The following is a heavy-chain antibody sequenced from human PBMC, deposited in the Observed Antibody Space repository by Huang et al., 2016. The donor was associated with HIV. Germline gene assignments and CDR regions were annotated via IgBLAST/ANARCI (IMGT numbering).Heavy chain of an antibody. D-gene: IGHD1-1*01. CDR3: ARDRKYDNAWYWFDP. V-gene: IGHV1-69*01. Sequence: QVQLVQSGAEVKKPGSSVRVSCEASGGTFSSYAINWVRQAPGQGLEWMGGISPIFGTPNYEQKFQGRVTMTADESTSTAYRGLSSLRSDDTAVYYCARDRKYDNAWYWFDPWGQGTLVTVSS. CDR2: ISPIFGTP. J-gene: IGHJ5*02. CDR1: GGTFSSYA.